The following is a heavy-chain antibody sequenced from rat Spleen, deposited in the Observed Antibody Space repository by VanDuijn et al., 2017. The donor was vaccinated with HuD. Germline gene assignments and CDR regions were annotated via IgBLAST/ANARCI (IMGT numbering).Heavy chain of an antibody. J-gene: IGHJ2*01. CDR2: ISYEGTST. Sequence: EVQLVESGGGLVQPGRSMKLSCAASGFTFSDYYMAWVRQAPKKGLEWVASISYEGTSTYYGDSVKGRFTISRDNAKSTLYLQMNSLRSEATATYFCARHEDYGGYSRDYFGYWGQGVMVTVSS. D-gene: IGHD1-11*01. V-gene: IGHV5-22*01. CDR3: ARHEDYGGYSRDYFGY. CDR1: GFTFSDYY.